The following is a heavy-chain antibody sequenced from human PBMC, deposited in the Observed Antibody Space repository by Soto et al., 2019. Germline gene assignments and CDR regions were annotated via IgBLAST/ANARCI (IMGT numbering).Heavy chain of an antibody. CDR1: GFTFSSYA. D-gene: IGHD5-12*01. Sequence: PGGSLRLSCAASGFTFSSYAMHWVRQAPGKGLEWVAVISYGGSNKYYADSVKGRVTISRDNSKNTLYLQMNSLKPEDTAVYYCARDSVGMATISGRTHFDYWGQGTLVTVSS. V-gene: IGHV3-30-3*01. CDR3: ARDSVGMATISGRTHFDY. CDR2: ISYGGSNK. J-gene: IGHJ4*02.